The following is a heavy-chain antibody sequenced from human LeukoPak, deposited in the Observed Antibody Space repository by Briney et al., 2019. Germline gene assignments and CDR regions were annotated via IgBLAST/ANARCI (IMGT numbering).Heavy chain of an antibody. CDR3: AGLQQEDGGNADFWNGYDH. Sequence: SETLSLTCAVYGGSFSGYYWTWIRQTPEKGLEWIGEMNPSGSTSYNPSLKSRVTISVDTSKNQFSLKLNSVTAADTAVYYCAGLQQEDGGNADFWNGYDHWGQGSLVTVSS. J-gene: IGHJ5*02. CDR1: GGSFSGYY. CDR2: MNPSGST. D-gene: IGHD3-3*01. V-gene: IGHV4-34*01.